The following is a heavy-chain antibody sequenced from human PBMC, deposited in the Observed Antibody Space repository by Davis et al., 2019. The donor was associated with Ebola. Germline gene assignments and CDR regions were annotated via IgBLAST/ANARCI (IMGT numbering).Heavy chain of an antibody. D-gene: IGHD3-3*01. J-gene: IGHJ4*02. CDR3: ARAVFHEVLDY. CDR1: GFTFRNYA. V-gene: IGHV3-30*04. CDR2: VSQSEREK. Sequence: PGGSLRLSCAASGFTFRNYAMHWVRQAPGKGLEWVAVVSQSEREKFYADSVKGRFTISRDNSENTLYLQMNSLTADDTAVYYCARAVFHEVLDYWGQRTPVTVSS.